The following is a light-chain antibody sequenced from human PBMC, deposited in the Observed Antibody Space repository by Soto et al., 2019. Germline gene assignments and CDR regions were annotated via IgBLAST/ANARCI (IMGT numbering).Light chain of an antibody. V-gene: IGKV3-15*01. J-gene: IGKJ4*01. CDR3: QQYNNWPLT. Sequence: EIGMTQSPATLPVSPGERATLSCRASQSVGSNLAWYQQKPGQAPRLLIYVTSTRATGIPARFSGSGSVTEFTLTISSLQSEDFAIYYCQQYNNWPLTFGGGTKVDIK. CDR2: VTS. CDR1: QSVGSN.